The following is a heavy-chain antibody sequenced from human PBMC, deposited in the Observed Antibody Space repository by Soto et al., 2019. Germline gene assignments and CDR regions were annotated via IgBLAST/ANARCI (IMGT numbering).Heavy chain of an antibody. V-gene: IGHV4-34*01. Sequence: PSETLSLTCGVSCGSFSSYYLAWIRQPPGKGLEWIGEINQRGTTNYTPPLKSRVTISAATPKRQFSLNLSSVTAADTAVYYCASMRGRGASQHYPRPFDFWGQGIPVT. CDR1: CGSFSSYY. CDR2: INQRGTT. J-gene: IGHJ4*02. CDR3: ASMRGRGASQHYPRPFDF. D-gene: IGHD1-1*01.